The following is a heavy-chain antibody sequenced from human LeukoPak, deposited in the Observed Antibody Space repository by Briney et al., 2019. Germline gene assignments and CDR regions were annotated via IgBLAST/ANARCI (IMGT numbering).Heavy chain of an antibody. CDR2: INHSGSP. J-gene: IGHJ4*02. V-gene: IGHV4-34*01. Sequence: SETLSLTCAVYGGSFSGYYWSWIRQPPGKGLEWIGEINHSGSPNYNPSLKSRVTISVDTSKNQFSLKLSSVTAADTAVYYCARGGYCGGDCHPFDYWGQGTLVTVSS. D-gene: IGHD2-21*02. CDR1: GGSFSGYY. CDR3: ARGGYCGGDCHPFDY.